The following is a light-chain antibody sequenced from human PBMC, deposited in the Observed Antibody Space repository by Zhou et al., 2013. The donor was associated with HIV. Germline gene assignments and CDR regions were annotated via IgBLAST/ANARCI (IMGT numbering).Light chain of an antibody. CDR1: VDINSA. CDR3: MQGTQWPPFT. Sequence: IQMTQSPSSLSASVGDRVTITCRASVDINSALAWYQLKPGRPPKLLISGASILQSGVASRFSGSGSGTDFTLRISRVEAEDVGVYYCMQGTQWPPFTFGGGTKVEIK. CDR2: GAS. J-gene: IGKJ4*01. V-gene: IGKV1-13*02.